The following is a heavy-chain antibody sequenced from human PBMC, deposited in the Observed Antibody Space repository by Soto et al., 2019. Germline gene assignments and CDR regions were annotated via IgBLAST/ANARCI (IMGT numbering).Heavy chain of an antibody. CDR1: GFNFSSYG. CDR3: AKNVGILTGPPDY. D-gene: IGHD3-9*01. J-gene: IGHJ4*02. Sequence: SLRLSCAASGFNFSSYGMHWVRQAPGKGLEWVTVISFDGSNKYYVDSVKGRFTISRDNSKNTLYLQMNSLRAEDTAVYYCAKNVGILTGPPDYWGQGTLVTVSS. CDR2: ISFDGSNK. V-gene: IGHV3-30*18.